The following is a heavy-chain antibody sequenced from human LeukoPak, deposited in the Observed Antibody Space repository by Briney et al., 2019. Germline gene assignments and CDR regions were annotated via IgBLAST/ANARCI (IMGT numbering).Heavy chain of an antibody. CDR2: ISAYNGNT. CDR1: GYTFTSYG. CDR3: ARSKARGYQGYYFDY. V-gene: IGHV1-18*04. D-gene: IGHD3-22*01. Sequence: ASAKVSCKASGYTFTSYGISWVRQAPGQGLEWMGWISAYNGNTNYAQKLQGRVTMTTDTSTSTAYMELRSLRSDDTAVYYCARSKARGYQGYYFDYWGQGTLVTVSS. J-gene: IGHJ4*02.